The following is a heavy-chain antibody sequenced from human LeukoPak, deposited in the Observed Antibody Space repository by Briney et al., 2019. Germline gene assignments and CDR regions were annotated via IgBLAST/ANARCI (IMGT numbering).Heavy chain of an antibody. Sequence: GGSLRLSCAASGFTVSSNYMSWVRQAPGKGLEWVSVIYSGGSTYYADSVKGRFTISRDNSKNTLYFQMNSLRAEDTAVYYCAGGASSGYYLLLDYWGQGTLVTVSS. D-gene: IGHD3-22*01. J-gene: IGHJ4*02. CDR2: IYSGGST. V-gene: IGHV3-66*01. CDR3: AGGASSGYYLLLDY. CDR1: GFTVSSNY.